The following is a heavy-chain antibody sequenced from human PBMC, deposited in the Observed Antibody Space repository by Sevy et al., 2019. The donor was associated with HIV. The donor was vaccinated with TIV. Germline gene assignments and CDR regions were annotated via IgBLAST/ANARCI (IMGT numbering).Heavy chain of an antibody. D-gene: IGHD3-3*01. Sequence: GGCLRLSCAASGFTFSNAWMSWVRQAPGKGLEWVGRIKSKTDGGTTDYAAPVKGRFTISRDDSKNTLYLQMNSLKTEDTAVYYCTPDEWGDLWSGYYPSYWGHGTLVTVSS. CDR1: GFTFSNAW. V-gene: IGHV3-15*01. CDR2: IKSKTDGGTT. J-gene: IGHJ4*01. CDR3: TPDEWGDLWSGYYPSY.